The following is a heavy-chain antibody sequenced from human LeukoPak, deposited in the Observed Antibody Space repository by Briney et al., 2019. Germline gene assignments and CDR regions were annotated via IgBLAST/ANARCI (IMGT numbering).Heavy chain of an antibody. V-gene: IGHV1-2*02. J-gene: IGHJ5*02. CDR1: GYTFTGYY. Sequence: ASVKVSCKASGYTFTGYYMRWVRQAPGQGLEWMGWINPNSGGTNYAQKFQGRVTMTRDTSISTAYMELSRLRSDDTAVYYCAREAVEYQLLRNNWFDPWGQGTLVTVSS. D-gene: IGHD2-2*01. CDR3: AREAVEYQLLRNNWFDP. CDR2: INPNSGGT.